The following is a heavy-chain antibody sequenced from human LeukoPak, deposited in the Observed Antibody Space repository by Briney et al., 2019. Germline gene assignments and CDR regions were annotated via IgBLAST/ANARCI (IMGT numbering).Heavy chain of an antibody. Sequence: SETLSLTCAVYGGSFRGYYWSWLRQPPGKGLEWVGEMNHSGSTNYHPSLKSRVTISVDTSKNQFSLKLSSVTAADTAVYYCARGHQYYDFWSGYKAWFDPWGQGTLVTVSS. J-gene: IGHJ5*02. CDR1: GGSFRGYY. D-gene: IGHD3-3*01. CDR3: ARGHQYYDFWSGYKAWFDP. CDR2: MNHSGST. V-gene: IGHV4-34*01.